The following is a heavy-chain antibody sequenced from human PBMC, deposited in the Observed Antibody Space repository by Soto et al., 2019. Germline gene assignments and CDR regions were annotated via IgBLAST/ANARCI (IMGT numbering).Heavy chain of an antibody. CDR3: AKALIVVVPPSRRDGAFDI. Sequence: EVQLVESGGGLVQPGRSLRLSCAASGFTFDDYAMHWVRQAPGKGLEWVSGISWNSGSIGYADSVKGRFTISRDNAKNSLYLQMNSLRAEDTALYYCAKALIVVVPPSRRDGAFDIWGQGTMVTVSS. J-gene: IGHJ3*02. CDR1: GFTFDDYA. V-gene: IGHV3-9*01. CDR2: ISWNSGSI. D-gene: IGHD2-2*01.